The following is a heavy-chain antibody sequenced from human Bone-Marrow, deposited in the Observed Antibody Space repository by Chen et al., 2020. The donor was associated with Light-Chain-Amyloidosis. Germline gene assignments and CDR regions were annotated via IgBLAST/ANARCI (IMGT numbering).Heavy chain of an antibody. CDR3: AKDISYDDILPGYPADAFDI. CDR1: SSYA. D-gene: IGHD3-9*01. J-gene: IGHJ3*02. V-gene: IGHV3-23*01. CDR2: ISGSGGSR. Sequence: SSYAMSWVRQAPGKGLEWVSTISGSGGSRYYGDSVKGRLTISRDNSTNALFLQMSSLTAEDTGVYYCAKDISYDDILPGYPADAFDIWGQGTMVTVSS.